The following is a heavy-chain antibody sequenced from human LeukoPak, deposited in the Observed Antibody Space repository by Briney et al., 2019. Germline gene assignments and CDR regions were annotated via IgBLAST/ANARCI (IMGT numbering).Heavy chain of an antibody. CDR3: AREGGPYRPLDY. V-gene: IGHV4-4*02. J-gene: IGHJ4*02. CDR1: GGSITSTNY. CDR2: VNLQGST. Sequence: SETLSLTCGVSGGSITSTNYWTWVRQPPGKGLEWIGEVNLQGSTNYNPSLMGRVAISVDTSENHISLQLTSVTAADTAVYYCAREGGPYRPLDYSGQGTLVTVSS.